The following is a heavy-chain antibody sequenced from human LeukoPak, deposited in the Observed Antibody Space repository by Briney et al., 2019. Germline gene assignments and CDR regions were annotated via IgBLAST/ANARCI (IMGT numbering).Heavy chain of an antibody. Sequence: GGSLRLSCAASGFTFTTYWMSWVRQLPGRGLEWVANINQDGTEKYYVDSVKGRFTISRDNAKNSLDLQMNSLRVEDTAIYYCVKVAKYYYGSETYYFFEHWGQGTPVTASS. CDR3: VKVAKYYYGSETYYFFEH. CDR1: GFTFTTYW. D-gene: IGHD3-10*01. CDR2: INQDGTEK. J-gene: IGHJ4*02. V-gene: IGHV3-7*01.